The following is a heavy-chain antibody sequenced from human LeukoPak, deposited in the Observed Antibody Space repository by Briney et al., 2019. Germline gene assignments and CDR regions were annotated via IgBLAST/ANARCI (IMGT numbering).Heavy chain of an antibody. CDR2: IKQDGSEK. V-gene: IGHV3-7*01. J-gene: IGHJ4*02. Sequence: PGGSLRLSCAASGFTFSSYWMSWVRQAPGKGLEWVANIKQDGSEKYYVDSVKGRFTISRDNAKNSQYLQMNSLRAEDSAVYYCGKDRCCGGDCYFDSWDQGTLVTVSS. CDR1: GFTFSSYW. D-gene: IGHD2-21*02. CDR3: GKDRCCGGDCYFDS.